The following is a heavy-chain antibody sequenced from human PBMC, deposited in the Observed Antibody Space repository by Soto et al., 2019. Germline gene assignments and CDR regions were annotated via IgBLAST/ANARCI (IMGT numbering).Heavy chain of an antibody. Sequence: ASVKVSCKASGGTFSSYAISWVRQAPGQGLEWMGGIIPIFGTANYAQKFQGRVTITADKSTSTAYMELSSLRSEDTAVYYCARLSGSQDEYPLDAFDIWGQGTMVTVSS. CDR1: GGTFSSYA. V-gene: IGHV1-69*06. J-gene: IGHJ3*02. CDR3: ARLSGSQDEYPLDAFDI. D-gene: IGHD1-26*01. CDR2: IIPIFGTA.